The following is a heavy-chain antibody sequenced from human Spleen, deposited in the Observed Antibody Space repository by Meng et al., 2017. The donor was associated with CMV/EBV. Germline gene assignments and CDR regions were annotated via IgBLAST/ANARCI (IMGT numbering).Heavy chain of an antibody. CDR1: GFTFDDYT. CDR2: ISWDGGST. D-gene: IGHD2-15*01. V-gene: IGHV3-43*01. J-gene: IGHJ6*02. CDR3: ARDEIQEDGYGMDV. Sequence: GGSLRLSCAASGFTFDDYTMHWVRQVPGKGLEWVSLISWDGGSTYYADSVEGRFTISRDNAKNSLYLQMNSLRAEDTAVYYCARDEIQEDGYGMDVWGQGTTVTVSS.